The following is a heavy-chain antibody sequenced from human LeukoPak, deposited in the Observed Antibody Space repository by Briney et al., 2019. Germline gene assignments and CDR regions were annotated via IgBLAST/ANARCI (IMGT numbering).Heavy chain of an antibody. CDR2: ISAYNGNT. Sequence: ASVKVSCKASGYTFTSYGISWVRQAPGQGLEWMGWISAYNGNTNYAQKLQGRVTMTTVTSTSTAYMELRSLRSDDTAVYYCARGTAQLGWLSKPGPFDYWGQGTLVTVSS. CDR1: GYTFTSYG. J-gene: IGHJ4*02. CDR3: ARGTAQLGWLSKPGPFDY. V-gene: IGHV1-18*01. D-gene: IGHD3-22*01.